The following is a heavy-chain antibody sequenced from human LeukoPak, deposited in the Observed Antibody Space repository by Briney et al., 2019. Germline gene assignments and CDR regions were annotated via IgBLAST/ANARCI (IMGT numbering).Heavy chain of an antibody. CDR3: AKVRGPGEVSGWHYFDS. V-gene: IGHV3-30*18. CDR1: GFTFSSYG. Sequence: GRSLRLSCVASGFTFSSYGMPWVRQAPGKGLEWEAFISYDGSNRYYVDSVKGRFTISRDNSKNTLYLQMNSLRPEDTAVYYCAKVRGPGEVSGWHYFDSWGQGTLVTVSS. CDR2: ISYDGSNR. D-gene: IGHD6-19*01. J-gene: IGHJ4*02.